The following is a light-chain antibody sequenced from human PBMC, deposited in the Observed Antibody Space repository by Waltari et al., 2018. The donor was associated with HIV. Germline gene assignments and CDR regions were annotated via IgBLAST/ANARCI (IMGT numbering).Light chain of an antibody. CDR3: AAWDVSLSGWV. V-gene: IGLV1-47*01. CDR1: TSHIGSKF. J-gene: IGLJ3*02. Sequence: SVLTQPPSTSGTPGQKVTISCSGSTSHIGSKFVYWYQQFPGTAPKLLIYRNNARPSWVPDRFSGSKSGISASLAITGLRSEDEADYYCAAWDVSLSGWVFGGGTKLTVL. CDR2: RNN.